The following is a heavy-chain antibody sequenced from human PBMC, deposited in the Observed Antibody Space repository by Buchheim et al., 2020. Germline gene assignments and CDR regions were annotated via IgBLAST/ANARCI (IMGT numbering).Heavy chain of an antibody. CDR2: ISAGGGST. V-gene: IGHV3-23*01. J-gene: IGHJ3*01. CDR3: AKDHPFYNDPEGGDAFNV. Sequence: EAQLLESGGGLAQRGGSLRLSCVASGFTFSNYAMSWVRQAPGKGLEWISTISAGGGSTYYADVVRGRISISRDDSKSTVDLQMYGLRAEDTALYFCAKDHPFYNDPEGGDAFNVWGQGT. CDR1: GFTFSNYA. D-gene: IGHD2/OR15-2a*01.